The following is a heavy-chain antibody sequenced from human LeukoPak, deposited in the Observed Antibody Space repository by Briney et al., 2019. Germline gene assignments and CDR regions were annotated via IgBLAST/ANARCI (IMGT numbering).Heavy chain of an antibody. J-gene: IGHJ4*02. CDR3: ATLPT. Sequence: PGRSLRLSCAASGFTFSSYAMHWVRQAPGKGLEWVAVISYDGNNKYYADSVKGRFTISRDNSKNTLYLQMNSLRAEDTALYYCATLPTWGQGTLVTASS. V-gene: IGHV3-30-3*01. CDR2: ISYDGNNK. CDR1: GFTFSSYA. D-gene: IGHD4-17*01.